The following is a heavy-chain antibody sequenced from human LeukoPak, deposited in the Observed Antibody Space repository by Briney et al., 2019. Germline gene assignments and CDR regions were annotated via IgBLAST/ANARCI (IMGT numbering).Heavy chain of an antibody. CDR2: IIPIFGTA. CDR1: GYTFTSYG. Sequence: SVKVSCKASGYTFTSYGISWVRQAPGQGLEWMGGIIPIFGTANYAQKFQGRVTITADKSTSTAYMELSSLRSEDTAVYYCARVYGGSYYYYYYMDVWGKGTTVTVSS. J-gene: IGHJ6*03. V-gene: IGHV1-69*06. D-gene: IGHD1-26*01. CDR3: ARVYGGSYYYYYYMDV.